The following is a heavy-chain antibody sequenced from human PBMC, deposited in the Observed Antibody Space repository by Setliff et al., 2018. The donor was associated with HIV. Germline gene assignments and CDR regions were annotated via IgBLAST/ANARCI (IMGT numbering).Heavy chain of an antibody. J-gene: IGHJ1*01. CDR1: GFTFSSFA. CDR3: AKDSKVAYGSSDHQYFHH. CDR2: VGGSGGNT. D-gene: IGHD3-22*01. V-gene: IGHV3-23*01. Sequence: PGGSLRLSCVVSGFTFSSFAMSWVRQAPGKGLEWVSVVGGSGGNTYYADSVKGRFTISRDNSKNTLYLQMNSLRAEDTAFYYCAKDSKVAYGSSDHQYFHHWGQGTLVTSPQ.